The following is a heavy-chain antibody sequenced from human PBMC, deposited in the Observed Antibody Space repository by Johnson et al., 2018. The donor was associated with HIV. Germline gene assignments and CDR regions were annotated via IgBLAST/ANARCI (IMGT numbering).Heavy chain of an antibody. Sequence: VQLVESGGGVVQPGTSLRLSCAASGFTFSSYALHWVRQAPGKGLEWVALISYDGTYKSYADSVKGRFTISRDNSNNTLYLQMTNLRADDTAVFYCATVGRLTATAQSAFDIWGQGTMVMVSS. CDR3: ATVGRLTATAQSAFDI. J-gene: IGHJ3*02. CDR2: ISYDGTYK. CDR1: GFTFSSYA. D-gene: IGHD1-7*01. V-gene: IGHV3-30*04.